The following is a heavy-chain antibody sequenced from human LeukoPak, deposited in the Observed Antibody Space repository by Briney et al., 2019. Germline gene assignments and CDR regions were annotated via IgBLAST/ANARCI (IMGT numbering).Heavy chain of an antibody. CDR2: IWYDGSNK. CDR3: AKATCSGANCFSNSRDAFDV. J-gene: IGHJ3*01. D-gene: IGHD2-15*01. Sequence: GGSLRLSCAASGIIFSDFGMHWVRQAPGKGLKGMAIIWYDGSNKYYADSVKGRFTISRDNSQNTMYLQMNSLRAEDSAVYYCAKATCSGANCFSNSRDAFDVWGQGTMVTVSS. CDR1: GIIFSDFG. V-gene: IGHV3-33*06.